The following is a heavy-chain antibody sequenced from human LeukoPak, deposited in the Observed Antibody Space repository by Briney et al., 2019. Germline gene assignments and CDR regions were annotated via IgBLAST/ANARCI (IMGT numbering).Heavy chain of an antibody. V-gene: IGHV3-48*03. Sequence: GGSLRLSCAASGFSFSSYEMNWVRQAPGKGLEWISYINSNGRNIDYADSVKGRFTMSRDNAKNSLYLQMDSLRAEDTAVYYCVRLMSGYSHGYDFWGQGTLVTVSS. CDR2: INSNGRNI. J-gene: IGHJ4*02. D-gene: IGHD5-18*01. CDR3: VRLMSGYSHGYDF. CDR1: GFSFSSYE.